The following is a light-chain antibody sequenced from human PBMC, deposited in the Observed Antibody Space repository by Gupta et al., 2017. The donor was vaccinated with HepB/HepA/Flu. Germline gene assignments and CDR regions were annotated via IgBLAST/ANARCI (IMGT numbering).Light chain of an antibody. CDR2: KAS. CDR3: QQYSSYPIT. V-gene: IGKV1-5*03. J-gene: IGKJ5*01. CDR1: QSISSW. Sequence: DIQMTQSPSTLSTSVGDRVTITCRASQSISSWLAWYQQKPGKAPKLLIYKASNLESGVPSRFSASGFGTDFTLTISSLQPDDFATYYCQQYSSYPITFGQGTRLEIK.